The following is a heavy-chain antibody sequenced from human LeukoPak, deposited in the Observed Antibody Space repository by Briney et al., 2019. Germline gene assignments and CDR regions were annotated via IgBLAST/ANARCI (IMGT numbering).Heavy chain of an antibody. Sequence: GGSLRLSCAASGFTFSSYAMSWVRQVPGKGLEWVSVISDSGGSTHYADSMKGRFTISRDNSKNTLYLQMNSLRAEDTAIYYCAKGGGGGGSYFDYWGQGTLVTVSS. V-gene: IGHV3-23*01. J-gene: IGHJ4*02. D-gene: IGHD3-10*01. CDR2: ISDSGGST. CDR3: AKGGGGGGSYFDY. CDR1: GFTFSSYA.